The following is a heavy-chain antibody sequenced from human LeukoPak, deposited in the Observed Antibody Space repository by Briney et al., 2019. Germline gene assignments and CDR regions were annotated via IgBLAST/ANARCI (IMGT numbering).Heavy chain of an antibody. CDR2: IYHSGST. V-gene: IGHV4-38-2*01. CDR1: GYSINSGHY. Sequence: SETLSRNCAVSGYSINSGHYWGWIRQPPGKGLEGIGNIYHSGSTFYNPSLKSRVTRSADTSKNQFSLNLTSVTAADTAVYYCARHVGWFGESSLDYWGQGTLVTVSS. J-gene: IGHJ4*02. D-gene: IGHD3-10*01. CDR3: ARHVGWFGESSLDY.